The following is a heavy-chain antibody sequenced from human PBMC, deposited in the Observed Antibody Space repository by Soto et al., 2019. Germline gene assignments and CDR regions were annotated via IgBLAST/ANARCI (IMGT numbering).Heavy chain of an antibody. CDR2: IKQDGSEK. Sequence: AGGSLRLSCAASGFTFSTYAMTWVRQAPGKGLEWVANIKQDGSEKYYVDSVKGRFTISRDNAKNSLYLQMNSLRAEDTAVYYCARDPNIVLVPAALRSYYYYYGMDVWGQGTTVTVSS. D-gene: IGHD2-2*01. CDR1: GFTFSTYA. CDR3: ARDPNIVLVPAALRSYYYYYGMDV. J-gene: IGHJ6*02. V-gene: IGHV3-7*01.